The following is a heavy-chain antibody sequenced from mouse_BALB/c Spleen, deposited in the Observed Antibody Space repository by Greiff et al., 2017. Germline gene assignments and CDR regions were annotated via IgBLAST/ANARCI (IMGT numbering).Heavy chain of an antibody. CDR1: GFSLTSYD. CDR2: IWTGGGT. CDR3: VRDPYYGTGAMDY. D-gene: IGHD1-1*01. V-gene: IGHV2-9-2*01. Sequence: VKLVESGPGLVAPSQSLSITCTVSGFSLTSYDISWIRQPPGKGLEWLGVIWTGGGTNYNSAFMSRLSISKDNSKSQVFLKMNSLQTDDTAIYYCVRDPYYGTGAMDYWGQGTSVTVSS. J-gene: IGHJ4*01.